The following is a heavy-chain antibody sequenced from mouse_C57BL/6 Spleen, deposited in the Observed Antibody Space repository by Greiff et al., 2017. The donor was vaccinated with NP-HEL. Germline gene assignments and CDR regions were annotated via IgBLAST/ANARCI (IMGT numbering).Heavy chain of an antibody. V-gene: IGHV1-82*01. Sequence: QVQLQQSGPELVKPGASVKISCKASGYAFSSSWMNWVKQRPGKGLEWIGRIYPGDGDTNYNGKFKGKATLTADKSSSTAYMQLSSLTSEDSAVYFCARWGLDPHAMDYWGQGTSVTVSS. J-gene: IGHJ4*01. CDR2: IYPGDGDT. CDR1: GYAFSSSW. CDR3: ARWGLDPHAMDY.